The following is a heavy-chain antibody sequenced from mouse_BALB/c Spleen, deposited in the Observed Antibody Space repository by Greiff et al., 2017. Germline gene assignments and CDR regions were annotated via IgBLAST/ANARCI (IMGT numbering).Heavy chain of an antibody. J-gene: IGHJ3*01. CDR3: ASSRVRAWFAY. CDR2: ISSGGGST. D-gene: IGHD2-14*01. CDR1: GFAFSSYD. Sequence: EVQGVESGGGLVKPGGSLKLSCAASGFAFSSYDMSWVRQTPEKRLEWVAYISSGGGSTYYPDTVKGRFTISRDNAKNTLYLQMSSLKSEDTAMYYCASSRVRAWFAYWGQGTLVTVSA. V-gene: IGHV5-12-1*01.